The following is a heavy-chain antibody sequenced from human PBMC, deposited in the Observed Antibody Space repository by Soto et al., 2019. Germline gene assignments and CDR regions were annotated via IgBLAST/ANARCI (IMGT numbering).Heavy chain of an antibody. CDR3: ARRRGYAGAILPYDAFDI. CDR1: GGSISSSSYY. V-gene: IGHV4-39*01. Sequence: QLQLQESGPGLVKPSETLSLTCTVSGGSISSSSYYWGWIRQPPGKGLEWIGSIYYSGSTYYNPSLKSRVTISVDTSKNQFSLKLSSVTAADTAVYYCARRRGYAGAILPYDAFDIWGQGTMVTVSS. J-gene: IGHJ3*02. CDR2: IYYSGST. D-gene: IGHD3-9*01.